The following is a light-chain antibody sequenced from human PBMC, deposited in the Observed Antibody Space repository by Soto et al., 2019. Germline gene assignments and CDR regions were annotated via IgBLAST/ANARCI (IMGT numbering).Light chain of an antibody. V-gene: IGLV1-40*01. CDR3: QSYDISLSVV. J-gene: IGLJ2*01. CDR2: DNN. CDR1: SSNIGAGYD. Sequence: QAVVTQPPSVSGAPGQRVTISCTGSSSNIGAGYDVHWYQQLPGTAPKLLIYDNNNRSSGVPDRFSGSKSGTSASLAITGLQAEDEADYYCQSYDISLSVVFGGGTKLTVL.